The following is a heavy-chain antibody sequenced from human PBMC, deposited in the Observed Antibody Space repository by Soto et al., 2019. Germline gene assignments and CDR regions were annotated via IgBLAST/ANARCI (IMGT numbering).Heavy chain of an antibody. D-gene: IGHD2-21*01. Sequence: GGSLRLSCAASGFTFSSYEFNWVRQAPGKGLEWISYINISDANIYYAASVQGRFTVSRDNAKNSLFLQMNSLRAEDTAIYYCAREELNCGGDCFAFWGQGALVTVSS. CDR3: AREELNCGGDCFAF. CDR1: GFTFSSYE. J-gene: IGHJ4*02. V-gene: IGHV3-48*03. CDR2: INISDANI.